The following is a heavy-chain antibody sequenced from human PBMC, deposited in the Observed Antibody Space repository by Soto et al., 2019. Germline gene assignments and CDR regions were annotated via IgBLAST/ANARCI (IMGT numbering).Heavy chain of an antibody. D-gene: IGHD2-21*02. J-gene: IGHJ6*02. CDR1: GYSIISGHY. V-gene: IGHV4-38-2*01. CDR2: IYYSGST. CDR3: SVVTPIYYYGMDV. Sequence: PSAPLSLTGAVSGYSIISGHYWGSIRQPPGKGLEWIGSIYYSGSTYYNPSLKSRVTISVDTSKNQFSLKLSSVTAADTAVYYCSVVTPIYYYGMDVWGQGTTVTVSS.